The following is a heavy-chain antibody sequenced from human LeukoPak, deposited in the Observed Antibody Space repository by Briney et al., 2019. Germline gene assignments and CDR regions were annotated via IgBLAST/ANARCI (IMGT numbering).Heavy chain of an antibody. V-gene: IGHV3-15*01. D-gene: IGHD3-3*01. CDR1: GFTFSNAW. CDR3: TTVRYVLRFLEWSGLDY. Sequence: GGSLRLSCAASGFTFSNAWMSWVRQAPGKGLEWVGRIKSKTDGGTTDYAAPVKGRFTISRDDSKNTLYLQMNSLKTEDTAVYYCTTVRYVLRFLEWSGLDYWGQGTLVTVSS. CDR2: IKSKTDGGTT. J-gene: IGHJ4*02.